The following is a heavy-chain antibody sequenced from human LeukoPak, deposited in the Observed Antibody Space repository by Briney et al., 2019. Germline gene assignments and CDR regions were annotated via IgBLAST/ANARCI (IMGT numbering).Heavy chain of an antibody. CDR3: AKGPIKYTTSSDYFDY. CDR1: GFSFSTYG. V-gene: IGHV3-30*02. Sequence: PGGSLRLSCAASGFSFSTYGIHWVRQPPGKGLEWVAFIRFDGSNEYYADSVKGRFSISRDNSRNTVYLQMNSLRAEDTAVYYCAKGPIKYTTSSDYFDYWGQGTLVTVSS. D-gene: IGHD6-6*01. CDR2: IRFDGSNE. J-gene: IGHJ4*02.